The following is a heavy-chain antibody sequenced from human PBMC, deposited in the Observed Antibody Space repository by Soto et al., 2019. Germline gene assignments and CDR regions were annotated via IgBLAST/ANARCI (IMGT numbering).Heavy chain of an antibody. CDR3: ARDQGGSYYYYYGMDV. D-gene: IGHD1-26*01. Sequence: GGSLRLSCAASGFTFSSYGMHWVRQAPGKGLEWVAVIWYDGSNKYYADSVKGRFTISRDNSKNTLYLQMNSLRAEDTVVYYCARDQGGSYYYYYGMDVWGQGTTVTVSS. CDR2: IWYDGSNK. V-gene: IGHV3-33*01. CDR1: GFTFSSYG. J-gene: IGHJ6*02.